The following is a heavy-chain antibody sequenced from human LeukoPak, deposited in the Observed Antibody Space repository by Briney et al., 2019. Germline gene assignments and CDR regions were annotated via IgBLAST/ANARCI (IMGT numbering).Heavy chain of an antibody. CDR1: GFTFSNYW. CDR3: ARDNSVEDTAWWFDP. J-gene: IGHJ5*02. D-gene: IGHD4-23*01. CDR2: ISWNSGSI. Sequence: PGGSLRLSCAASGFTFSNYWMHWVRQAPGKGLEWVSGISWNSGSIGYADSVKGRFTISRDNAKNSLYLQMNSLRSEDTAVYYCARDNSVEDTAWWFDPWGQGTLVTVSS. V-gene: IGHV3-9*01.